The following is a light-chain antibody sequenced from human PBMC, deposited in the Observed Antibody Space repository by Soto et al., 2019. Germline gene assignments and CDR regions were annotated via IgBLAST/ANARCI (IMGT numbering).Light chain of an antibody. CDR2: SSN. J-gene: IGLJ2*01. V-gene: IGLV1-44*01. CDR1: SSNIATNT. Sequence: QSVLTQPPSASGTPGQRVTISCSGSSSNIATNTVNWYQQVPGAAPKLLASSSNQRPSGVPDRFSGSKSGTSAFLAISGLQSEDEAEYYCAAWDDSLDGVVFGGGTKLTVL. CDR3: AAWDDSLDGVV.